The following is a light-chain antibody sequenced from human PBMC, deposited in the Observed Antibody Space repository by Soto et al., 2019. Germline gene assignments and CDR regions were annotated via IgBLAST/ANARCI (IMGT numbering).Light chain of an antibody. Sequence: QSVLTQPASVSGSPGQSITISCTGTSSDVGGYNYVSWYQQHPGKVPKLMISEVSYRPSGVSNRFSGSKSGNTASLTISGLQAEDEADYYCCSYSNTNTFYVFGTGTKLTVL. CDR2: EVS. CDR3: CSYSNTNTFYV. J-gene: IGLJ1*01. CDR1: SSDVGGYNY. V-gene: IGLV2-14*01.